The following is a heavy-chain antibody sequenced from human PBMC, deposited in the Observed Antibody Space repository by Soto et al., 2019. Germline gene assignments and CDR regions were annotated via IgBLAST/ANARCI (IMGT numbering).Heavy chain of an antibody. CDR2: VYYTGST. J-gene: IGHJ4*02. CDR3: ARSVAVPGAHIDY. D-gene: IGHD6-19*01. V-gene: IGHV4-59*01. CDR1: GGSISGSY. Sequence: SETLSLTCSVSGGSISGSYWSWIRQSPGKGLEWLGYVYYTGSTNYSPSLRSRVSISVDTSKNEFSLRLSSVTAADTAVYFCARSVAVPGAHIDYWGQGTQVT.